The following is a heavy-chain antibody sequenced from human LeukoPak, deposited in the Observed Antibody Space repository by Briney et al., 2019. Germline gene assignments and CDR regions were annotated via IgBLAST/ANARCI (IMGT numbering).Heavy chain of an antibody. CDR3: ARGSNSNWFDP. V-gene: IGHV3-23*01. J-gene: IGHJ5*02. Sequence: GALRLSCAASGFTFSTYAMSWVRQAPGKGLEWVSGISSSGFNTYYADSVKGRFTISRDNSQNTLYLQMNSLRAEDTAVYYCARGSNSNWFDPWGQGTLVTVSS. CDR2: ISSSGFNT. CDR1: GFTFSTYA. D-gene: IGHD4-23*01.